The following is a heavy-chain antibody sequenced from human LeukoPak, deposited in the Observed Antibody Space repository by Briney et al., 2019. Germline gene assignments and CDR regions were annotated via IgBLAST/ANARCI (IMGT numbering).Heavy chain of an antibody. CDR1: GFTFSNYA. CDR3: AKDNRKDYGLGGLGY. D-gene: IGHD1-14*01. Sequence: QPGGSLRLSCAASGFTFSNYAMNWVRQAPGKGLEFVSGISGSGGGTYYADSVKGRFTISRDNSKNTLYLQMNSLRAEDTAVYYCAKDNRKDYGLGGLGYWGQGTLVTFSS. V-gene: IGHV3-23*01. CDR2: ISGSGGGT. J-gene: IGHJ4*02.